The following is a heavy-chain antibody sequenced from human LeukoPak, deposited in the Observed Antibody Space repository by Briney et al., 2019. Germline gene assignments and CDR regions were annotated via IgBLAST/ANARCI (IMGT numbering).Heavy chain of an antibody. CDR2: ISASGGST. CDR1: GFTFSTSA. D-gene: IGHD1-14*01. Sequence: PGGSLRLSCAASGFTFSTSAMTWVRQAPGKGLEWVSGISASGGSTYYADSVKGRFAISRDNSKNTLYLQVNSLRAEDTATYFCAKGGTGTTGYYFDYWGQGTLVTVSS. CDR3: AKGGTGTTGYYFDY. V-gene: IGHV3-23*01. J-gene: IGHJ4*02.